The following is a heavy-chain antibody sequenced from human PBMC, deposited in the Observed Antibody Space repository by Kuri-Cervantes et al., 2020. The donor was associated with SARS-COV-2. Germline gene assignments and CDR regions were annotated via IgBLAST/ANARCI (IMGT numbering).Heavy chain of an antibody. Sequence: SETLSLTCTVSGGSISSYYWSWIRQPAGKGLEWIGRIYTSGSTNYNPSLKSRVTRSVDTSKNQFSLKLSSVTAADTAVYYCARGLRWQQPHRNYYYYGMDVWGQGTTVTVSS. J-gene: IGHJ6*02. CDR3: ARGLRWQQPHRNYYYYGMDV. V-gene: IGHV4-4*07. D-gene: IGHD5-24*01. CDR2: IYTSGST. CDR1: GGSISSYY.